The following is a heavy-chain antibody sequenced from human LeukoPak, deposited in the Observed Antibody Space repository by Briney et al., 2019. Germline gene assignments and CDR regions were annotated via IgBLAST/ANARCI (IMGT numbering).Heavy chain of an antibody. Sequence: GGSLRLSCAASEFTFSSYSMNWVRQAPGKGLEWVSYITNSGNSKSYADSVKGRFTISRDNSKNTLYLQMNSLRAEDTAVYYCARASGYQYYFDYWGQGTLVTVSS. D-gene: IGHD2-15*01. V-gene: IGHV3-48*01. CDR2: ITNSGNSK. J-gene: IGHJ4*02. CDR1: EFTFSSYS. CDR3: ARASGYQYYFDY.